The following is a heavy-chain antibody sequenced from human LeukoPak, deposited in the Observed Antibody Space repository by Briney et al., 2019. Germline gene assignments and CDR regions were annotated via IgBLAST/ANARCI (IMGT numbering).Heavy chain of an antibody. CDR1: GDSVSSNSAA. J-gene: IGHJ6*02. CDR2: TYYRSKWYN. Sequence: SQTLSLTCAISGDSVSSNSAAWNWIRQSPSRGLEWLGRTYYRSKWYNDYAVSVKSRITINPDTSKNQFSLQLNSVTPEDTAVYYCARGQKYRSGWYRQGYYYYGMDVWGQGTTVTVSS. D-gene: IGHD6-19*01. V-gene: IGHV6-1*01. CDR3: ARGQKYRSGWYRQGYYYYGMDV.